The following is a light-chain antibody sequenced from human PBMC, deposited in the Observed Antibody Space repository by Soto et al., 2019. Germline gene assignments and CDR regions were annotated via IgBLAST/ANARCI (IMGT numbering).Light chain of an antibody. CDR1: QSFSSN. J-gene: IGKJ4*01. V-gene: IGKV3-15*01. Sequence: ITKQPATMSVSAGGRATLSXRASQSFSSNVACDQQEHGXAPRXXXAGXSTMTTGIPARLSGSGSGTDFTLPISRLEPEDFAVYFCQQDATSPLPFGGGTKVDIK. CDR2: GXS. CDR3: QQDATSPLP.